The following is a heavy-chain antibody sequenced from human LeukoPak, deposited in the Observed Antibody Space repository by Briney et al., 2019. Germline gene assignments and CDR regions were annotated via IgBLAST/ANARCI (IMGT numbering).Heavy chain of an antibody. J-gene: IGHJ4*02. V-gene: IGHV3-74*01. D-gene: IGHD3-22*01. CDR2: INSDGSST. Sequence: GGSLRLSCAASGFTFSSYWMHWVRQAPGKGLVWVSRINSDGSSTSYADSVKGRFTISRDNAKNTLYLQMNSLRAEDTAVYYCARESPGYYYDSSGYDPDYWGQGTLVTVSS. CDR1: GFTFSSYW. CDR3: ARESPGYYYDSSGYDPDY.